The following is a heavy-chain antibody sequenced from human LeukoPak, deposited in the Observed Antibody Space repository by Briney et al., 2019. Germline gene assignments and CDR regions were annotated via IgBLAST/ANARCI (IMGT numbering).Heavy chain of an antibody. Sequence: GGSLRLSCAASGFTFSSYSMNWVRQAPGKGLEWVSSISSSSSYIYYADSVKGRFTISRDNAKNSLYLQMNSLRVDDTAMYFCARDPNGDYIGTFDMRGRGTMVSVSS. CDR3: ARDPNGDYIGTFDM. D-gene: IGHD4-17*01. CDR2: ISSSSSYI. V-gene: IGHV3-21*04. J-gene: IGHJ3*02. CDR1: GFTFSSYS.